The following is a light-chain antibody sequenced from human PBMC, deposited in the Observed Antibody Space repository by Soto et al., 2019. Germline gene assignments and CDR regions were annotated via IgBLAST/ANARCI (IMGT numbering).Light chain of an antibody. CDR2: GAS. CDR3: QQYNIWPPYT. Sequence: EIVLTQSPATLSLSPGERATLSCRASQSVSSNLAWYQQKPGQAPRLLIYGASTRATGIPARFSGSGSGTEFTLTISGLQSEDFALYYCQQYNIWPPYTFGQGTRLEIK. V-gene: IGKV3-15*01. J-gene: IGKJ5*01. CDR1: QSVSSN.